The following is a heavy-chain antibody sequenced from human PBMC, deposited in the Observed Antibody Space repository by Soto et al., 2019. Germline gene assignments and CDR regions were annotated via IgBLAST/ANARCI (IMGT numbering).Heavy chain of an antibody. CDR2: IYHSGST. D-gene: IGHD1-26*01. V-gene: IGHV4-30-4*01. Sequence: QVQLQESGPGLVRPSPTLSLTCTVSGDSINSVDHYWSWIRQPPGKGLEWMGYIYHSGSTHYNPALNSRLTISIDTSTNRFSLNLTSVTAADTAVYFCARLRWETENNWFDPWGQGALVTVSS. J-gene: IGHJ5*02. CDR3: ARLRWETENNWFDP. CDR1: GDSINSVDHY.